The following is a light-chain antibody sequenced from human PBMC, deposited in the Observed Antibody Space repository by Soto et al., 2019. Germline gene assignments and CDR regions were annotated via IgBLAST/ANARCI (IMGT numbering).Light chain of an antibody. CDR3: QQRSNWPPSIT. CDR1: QGIGDT. CDR2: GAS. V-gene: IGKV3-11*01. J-gene: IGKJ5*01. Sequence: EVVMRQSPATLSVSPGEGATLSCRASQGIGDTLAWYQHKPGQTPRLLIYGASSRATGTPARFGGSGSGTDFSLTISSLEPEDFAVYYCQQRSNWPPSITFGQGTRLEIK.